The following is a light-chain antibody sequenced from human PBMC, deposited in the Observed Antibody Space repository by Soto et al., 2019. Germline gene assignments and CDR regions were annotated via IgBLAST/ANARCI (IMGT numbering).Light chain of an antibody. CDR3: QQYDASPLT. CDR2: AAS. V-gene: IGKV3-20*01. Sequence: EIVLTQSPGTLSLSPGERATLSCMASQSLSTNSLAWYQQKPGQTPRLLIYAASTRDTDIPDRFNGSGSGTDFALTISRLAPEAFGLYYCQQYDASPLTFGPGNKVDI. J-gene: IGKJ3*01. CDR1: QSLSTNS.